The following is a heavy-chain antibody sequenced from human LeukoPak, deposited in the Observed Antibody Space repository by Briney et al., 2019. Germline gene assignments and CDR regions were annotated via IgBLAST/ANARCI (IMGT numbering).Heavy chain of an antibody. J-gene: IGHJ3*02. CDR2: IIPILGIA. D-gene: IGHD6-6*01. Sequence: ASVKVSCKASGGTFSSYTISWVRQAPGQGLEWMGRIIPILGIANYAQKFQGRVTITADKSTSTAYMELSSLRSEDTAVYYCARDPNYRIAAPPWDDAFDIWGQGTMVTVSS. CDR1: GGTFSSYT. V-gene: IGHV1-69*04. CDR3: ARDPNYRIAAPPWDDAFDI.